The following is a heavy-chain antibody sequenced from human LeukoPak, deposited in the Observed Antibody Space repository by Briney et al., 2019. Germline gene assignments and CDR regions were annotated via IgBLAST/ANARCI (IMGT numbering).Heavy chain of an antibody. J-gene: IGHJ6*02. CDR2: INHSGST. Sequence: SETLSLTCAVYGGSFSGYYWSWIRQPPGKGLEWIGEINHSGSTNYNPSLKSRVTISVDTSKNQFSLKLSSVTAADTAVYYCASMRSGSPYLYYYYYGMDVWGQGTTVTVSS. D-gene: IGHD3-10*01. CDR3: ASMRSGSPYLYYYYYGMDV. V-gene: IGHV4-34*01. CDR1: GGSFSGYY.